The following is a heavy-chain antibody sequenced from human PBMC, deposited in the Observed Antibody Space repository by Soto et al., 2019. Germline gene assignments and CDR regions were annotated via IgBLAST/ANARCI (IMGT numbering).Heavy chain of an antibody. CDR3: ARDFSSYYYDSSGYYKDSRWFDP. J-gene: IGHJ5*02. CDR1: GGSISSYY. Sequence: PETLSLTCTVSGGSISSYYWSWIRQPPGKGLEWIGYIYYSGSTNYNPSLKSRVTISVDTSKNQFSLKLSSVTAAETAVYYCARDFSSYYYDSSGYYKDSRWFDPWGQGTLVTVS. V-gene: IGHV4-59*01. CDR2: IYYSGST. D-gene: IGHD3-22*01.